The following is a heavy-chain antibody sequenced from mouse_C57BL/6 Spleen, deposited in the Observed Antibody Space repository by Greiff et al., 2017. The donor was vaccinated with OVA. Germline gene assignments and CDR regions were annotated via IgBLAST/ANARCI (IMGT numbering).Heavy chain of an antibody. Sequence: DVHLVESEGGLVQPGSSMKLSCTASGFTFSDYYMAWVRQVPEKGLEWVANINYDGSSTYYLHSLKSRVIFSRDNAKIILYLQMSSLKSEDTATYYCARGWGDYVGYFFAYWGQGTLVTVSA. CDR3: ARGWGDYVGYFFAY. CDR1: GFTFSDYY. CDR2: INYDGSST. V-gene: IGHV5-16*01. D-gene: IGHD2-3*01. J-gene: IGHJ3*01.